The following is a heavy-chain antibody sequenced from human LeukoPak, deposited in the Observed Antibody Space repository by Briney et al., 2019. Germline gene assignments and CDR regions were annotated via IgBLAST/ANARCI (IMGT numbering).Heavy chain of an antibody. CDR2: ISSSGSTI. Sequence: GGSLRLSCAASGFTFSSYSMNWDRQAPGKGLGWLSYISSSGSTIYYAESVKGRFTISRDNAENSLHLQMNSLRAEDTAVYYCARDEIRTGAFDIWGQGTMVTVSS. CDR3: ARDEIRTGAFDI. V-gene: IGHV3-48*04. J-gene: IGHJ3*02. D-gene: IGHD3-10*01. CDR1: GFTFSSYS.